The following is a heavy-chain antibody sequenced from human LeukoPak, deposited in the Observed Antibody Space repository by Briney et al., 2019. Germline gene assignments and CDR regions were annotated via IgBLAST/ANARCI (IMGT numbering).Heavy chain of an antibody. CDR1: GGSISSYY. CDR3: ATTPITIFGVAYFYMDV. V-gene: IGHV4-59*01. D-gene: IGHD3-3*01. J-gene: IGHJ6*03. Sequence: SETLSLTCTVSGGSISSYYWSWIRRPPGKGLEWIGYIYYSGSTNYNPSLKSRVTISVDTSKNQFSLTLSSVTAADTAVYYCATTPITIFGVAYFYMDVWGKGTTVTVSS. CDR2: IYYSGST.